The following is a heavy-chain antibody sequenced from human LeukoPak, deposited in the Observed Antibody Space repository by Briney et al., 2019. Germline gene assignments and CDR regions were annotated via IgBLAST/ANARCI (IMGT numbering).Heavy chain of an antibody. Sequence: GESLKISCKGSGYKFTSYWIGWVRQMPGKGLEWMGIIYPGDSDTIYSPSFQGQVTISADRSFNTAYLQWSSLKASDTAMYYCARQRGFLVPYYYYYYMDVWGKGTTVTVSS. V-gene: IGHV5-51*01. J-gene: IGHJ6*03. D-gene: IGHD2-21*01. CDR1: GYKFTSYW. CDR3: ARQRGFLVPYYYYYYMDV. CDR2: IYPGDSDT.